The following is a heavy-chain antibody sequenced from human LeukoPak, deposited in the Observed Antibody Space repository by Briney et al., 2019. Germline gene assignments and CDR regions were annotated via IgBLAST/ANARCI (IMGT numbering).Heavy chain of an antibody. J-gene: IGHJ4*02. CDR2: INPNSGGT. CDR3: ARDNARYYDFWSGYYTAGYYFDY. Sequence: ASVKVSCKASGYTFTGYYMHCVRQAPGQGLEWMGWINPNSGGTNYAQKFQGWVTMTRDTSISTAYMELSRLRSDDTAVYYCARDNARYYDFWSGYYTAGYYFDYWGQGTLVTVSS. CDR1: GYTFTGYY. V-gene: IGHV1-2*04. D-gene: IGHD3-3*01.